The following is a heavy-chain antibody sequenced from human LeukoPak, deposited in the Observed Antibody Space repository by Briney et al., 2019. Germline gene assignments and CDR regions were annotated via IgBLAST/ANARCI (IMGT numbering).Heavy chain of an antibody. D-gene: IGHD6-6*01. V-gene: IGHV4-61*02. CDR3: ARGTIAARHFDY. CDR2: IYTSGST. CDR1: GGSISSGSYY. J-gene: IGHJ4*02. Sequence: SETLSLTCTVSGGSISSGSYYWSWIRQPAGKGLEWIGRIYTSGSTNYNPSLKSRVTISVDTSKNQFSLKLRSVTAADTAVYYCARGTIAARHFDYWGQGTLVTVSS.